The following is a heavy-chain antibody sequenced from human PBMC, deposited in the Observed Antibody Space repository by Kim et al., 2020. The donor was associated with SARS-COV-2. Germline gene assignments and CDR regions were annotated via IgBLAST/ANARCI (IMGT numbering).Heavy chain of an antibody. CDR3: ARRVATDNYYNYYGMDV. D-gene: IGHD5-12*01. V-gene: IGHV4-39*01. J-gene: IGHJ6*02. Sequence: LKSRVTISVDTSKNQFSLKWSSVTAADTAVYYCARRVATDNYYNYYGMDVWGQGTTVTVSS.